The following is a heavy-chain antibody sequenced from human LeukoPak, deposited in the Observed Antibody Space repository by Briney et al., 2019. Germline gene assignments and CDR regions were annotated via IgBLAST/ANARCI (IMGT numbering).Heavy chain of an antibody. CDR3: VRGSSGTVVRGVSWAWFDP. CDR2: ITPDGRGN. D-gene: IGHD3-10*01. Sequence: GGYLRLSCVASGFTLSTYWMAWVRQAPGKGLEWVANITPDGRGNYCVDSVRGRFTISRDNVKNSLYLQMNSLRAEDTAVYYCVRGSSGTVVRGVSWAWFDPWGQGTLVTVPS. J-gene: IGHJ5*02. CDR1: GFTLSTYW. V-gene: IGHV3-7*05.